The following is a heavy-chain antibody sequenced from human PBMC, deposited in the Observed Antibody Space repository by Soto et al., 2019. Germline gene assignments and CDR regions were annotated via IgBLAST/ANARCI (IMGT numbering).Heavy chain of an antibody. J-gene: IGHJ4*02. CDR2: FYYRGYT. CDR1: GVSINITGFY. D-gene: IGHD3-10*01. V-gene: IGHV4-39*01. Sequence: QVQLQESGPGLVKPSETLSLSCTVSGVSINITGFYWGWIRQPPGKGLEWIGSFYYRGYTHYNPYLKSRAAISADSAKRQLSLKLRSVTAADTAVYYCARQNYYGSGPRDWGLGSLVTVSS. CDR3: ARQNYYGSGPRD.